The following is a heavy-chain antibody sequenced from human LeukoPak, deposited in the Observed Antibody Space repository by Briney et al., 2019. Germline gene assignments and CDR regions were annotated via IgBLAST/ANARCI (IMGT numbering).Heavy chain of an antibody. J-gene: IGHJ5*02. Sequence: SETLSLTCAVSGGSISSGGYSWSWIRQPPGKGLEWIGYIYHSGSTNYNPSLKSRVTISVDTSKNQFSLKLSSVTAADTAVYYCASPAYCGGDCYSYWFDPWGQGTLVTVSS. D-gene: IGHD2-21*02. V-gene: IGHV4-30-2*01. CDR3: ASPAYCGGDCYSYWFDP. CDR2: IYHSGST. CDR1: GGSISSGGYS.